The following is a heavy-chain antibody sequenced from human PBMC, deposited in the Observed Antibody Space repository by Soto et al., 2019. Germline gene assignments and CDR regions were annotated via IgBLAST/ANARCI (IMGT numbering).Heavy chain of an antibody. CDR1: GGSISGGVGGLYY. D-gene: IGHD4-17*01. CDR2: IYDSGST. CDR3: AREVIPLTTDWYVDL. J-gene: IGHJ2*01. Sequence: QLQLRESGPGLVKPSETLALTCTVSGGSISGGVGGLYYWSWIRQPPGMGLEWIGYIYDSGSTYYTPSLKSRVTISVDTSKNQFSLRLSSVTAADKAVYYCAREVIPLTTDWYVDLWGRGTLVNVSS. V-gene: IGHV4-30-4*01.